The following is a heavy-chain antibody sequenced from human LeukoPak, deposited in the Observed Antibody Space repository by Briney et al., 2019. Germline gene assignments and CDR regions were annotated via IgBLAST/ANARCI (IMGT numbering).Heavy chain of an antibody. CDR2: ISSSSSYI. D-gene: IGHD3-9*01. J-gene: IGHJ4*02. Sequence: GGSLRLSCAASGFTFSSYSMNWVRQAPGKGLEWVSSISSSSSYIYYADSVKGRFTISRDNAKNSLYLQMNSLRAEDTALYYCAKDRYDILTGSDLDYWGQGTLVTVSS. CDR1: GFTFSSYS. CDR3: AKDRYDILTGSDLDY. V-gene: IGHV3-21*04.